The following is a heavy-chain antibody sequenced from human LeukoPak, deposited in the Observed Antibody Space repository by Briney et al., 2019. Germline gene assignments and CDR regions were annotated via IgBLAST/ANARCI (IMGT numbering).Heavy chain of an antibody. V-gene: IGHV1-69*06. CDR2: IIPIFGTA. Sequence: SVKVSCKASGGTFSSYAISWVRPAPGQGLAWMGRIIPIFGTANYAQKFQGRVTITADKSTSTAYMELSSLRSEDTAVYYCARTLITSGSYDYWGQGTLVTVSS. D-gene: IGHD1-14*01. J-gene: IGHJ4*02. CDR1: GGTFSSYA. CDR3: ARTLITSGSYDY.